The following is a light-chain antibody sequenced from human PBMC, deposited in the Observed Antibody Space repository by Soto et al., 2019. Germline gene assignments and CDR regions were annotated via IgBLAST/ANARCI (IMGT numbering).Light chain of an antibody. V-gene: IGKV1-33*01. CDR3: QQYESLPLT. CDR1: QDINKN. CDR2: DAS. J-gene: IGKJ5*01. Sequence: DIPMTKSPSSPTASVGDRVTITCQASQDINKNLIWYQQKPGKAPKLLIYDASDLETGVPSRFSGSGSGTGFTFTISSLQPEDFATYYCQQYESLPLTFGQGTRLENK.